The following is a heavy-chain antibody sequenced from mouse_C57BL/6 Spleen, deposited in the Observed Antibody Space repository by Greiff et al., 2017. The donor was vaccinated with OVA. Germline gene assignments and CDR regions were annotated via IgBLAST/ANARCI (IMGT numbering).Heavy chain of an antibody. CDR1: GYSITSGYY. CDR2: ISYDGSN. V-gene: IGHV3-6*01. CDR3: ARRRGSGSFY. Sequence: ESGPGLVKPSQSLSLTCSVTGYSITSGYYWNWIRQFPGNKLEWMGYISYDGSNNYNPSLKNRISITRDTSKNQFFLKLNSVTTEDTATYYCARRRGSGSFYWGQGTTLTVSS. J-gene: IGHJ2*01. D-gene: IGHD1-1*01.